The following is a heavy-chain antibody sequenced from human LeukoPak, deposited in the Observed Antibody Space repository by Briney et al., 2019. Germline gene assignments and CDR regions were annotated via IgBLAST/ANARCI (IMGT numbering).Heavy chain of an antibody. CDR3: ARGAVNRYNWNDDNFYYYYMDV. V-gene: IGHV1-46*01. CDR1: GYTFTSYY. J-gene: IGHJ6*03. Sequence: GASVKVSCKASGYTFTSYYMHWVRQAPGQGLEWMGIINPSGGSTSYAQKFQGRVTMTRDMSTSTAYMELRSLRSGDTAVYYCARGAVNRYNWNDDNFYYYYMDVWGKGTTVTISS. D-gene: IGHD1-1*01. CDR2: INPSGGST.